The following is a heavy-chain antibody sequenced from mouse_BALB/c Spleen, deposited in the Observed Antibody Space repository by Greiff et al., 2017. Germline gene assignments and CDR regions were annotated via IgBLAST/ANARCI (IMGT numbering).Heavy chain of an antibody. J-gene: IGHJ2*01. Sequence: EVKLMESGPELVKPGASVKISCKASGYSFTGYYMHWVKQSHVKSLEWIGRINPYNGATSYNQNFKDKASLTVDKSSSTAYMELHSLTSEDSAVYYCARGREDWDDYWGQGTTLTVSS. CDR1: GYSFTGYY. CDR2: INPYNGAT. CDR3: ARGREDWDDY. V-gene: IGHV1-31*01. D-gene: IGHD4-1*01.